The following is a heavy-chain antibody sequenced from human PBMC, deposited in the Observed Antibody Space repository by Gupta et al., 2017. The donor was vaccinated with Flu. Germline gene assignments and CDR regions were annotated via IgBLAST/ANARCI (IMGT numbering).Heavy chain of an antibody. V-gene: IGHV3-23*01. Sequence: EVQLLESGGGLVQPGGSLRLTCEASGFTFSNHAMSWVRQAPGKGLEWLSALSGSDGRTYFADSVKGRFTISRDNSKNTLFLQMNSLRAEDTAIYYCARAEGMHLWSRDGSAFDMWGQGTMVTVSS. J-gene: IGHJ3*02. CDR3: ARAEGMHLWSRDGSAFDM. CDR2: LSGSDGRT. CDR1: GFTFSNHA. D-gene: IGHD5-18*01.